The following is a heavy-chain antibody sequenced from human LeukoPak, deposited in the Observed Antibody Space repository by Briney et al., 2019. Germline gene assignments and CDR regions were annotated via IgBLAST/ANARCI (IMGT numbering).Heavy chain of an antibody. V-gene: IGHV4-4*07. Sequence: SETLSLTCTVSGGSIRSHYWSWIRQPAGKGLEWIGRIYTTGSTNYNPSLKSRVTMSIDTSKNQFSLRLTSVTTSGTAVYNCARGVFTMAPYWFDPWGQGTLVTVSS. CDR1: GGSIRSHY. CDR3: ARGVFTMAPYWFDP. D-gene: IGHD3-10*01. CDR2: IYTTGST. J-gene: IGHJ5*02.